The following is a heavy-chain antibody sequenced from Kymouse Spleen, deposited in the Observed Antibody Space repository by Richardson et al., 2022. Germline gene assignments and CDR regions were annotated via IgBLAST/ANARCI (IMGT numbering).Heavy chain of an antibody. D-gene: IGHD2-8*01. Sequence: EVQLVESGGGLVQPGGSLRLSCAASGFTFSDHYMDWVRQAPGKGLEWVGRTRNKANSYTTEYAASVKGRFTISRDDSKNSLYLQMNSLKTEDTAVYYCARGYCTNGVCYLP*LLGPGNPGHRLL. CDR2: TRNKANSYTT. CDR1: GFTFSDHY. V-gene: IGHV3-72*01. CDR3: ARGYCTNGVCYLP*L. J-gene: IGHJ4*02.